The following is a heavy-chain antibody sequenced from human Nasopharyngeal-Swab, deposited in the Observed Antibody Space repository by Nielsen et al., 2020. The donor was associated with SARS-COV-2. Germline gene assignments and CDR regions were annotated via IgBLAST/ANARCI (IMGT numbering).Heavy chain of an antibody. CDR3: ASPGYCSSTSCPGI. CDR1: GFTVSSNY. J-gene: IGHJ4*02. CDR2: IYSDGST. D-gene: IGHD2-2*01. V-gene: IGHV3-66*01. Sequence: GESLKISCAASGFTVSSNYMSWVRQAPGKGLEWVSVIYSDGSTYYADSVKGRFTISRDNSKNTLYLQMNSLRAEDTAVYYCASPGYCSSTSCPGIWGQGTLVTVSS.